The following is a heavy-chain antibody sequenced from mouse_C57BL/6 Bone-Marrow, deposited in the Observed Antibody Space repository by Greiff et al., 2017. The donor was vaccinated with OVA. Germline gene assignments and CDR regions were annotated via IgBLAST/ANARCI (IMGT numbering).Heavy chain of an antibody. Sequence: EVQLQQSGPELVKPGASVKIPCKASGYTFTDYNMDWVKQSHGKSLEWIGDINPNNGGTIYNQKFKGKATLTVDKSSSTAYMELRSLTSEDTAVYYCASIYYDYGGAMDYWGQGTSVTVSS. J-gene: IGHJ4*01. V-gene: IGHV1-18*01. CDR1: GYTFTDYN. D-gene: IGHD2-4*01. CDR2: INPNNGGT. CDR3: ASIYYDYGGAMDY.